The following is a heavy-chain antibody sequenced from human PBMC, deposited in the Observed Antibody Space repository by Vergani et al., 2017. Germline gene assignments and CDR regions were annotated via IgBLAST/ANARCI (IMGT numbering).Heavy chain of an antibody. J-gene: IGHJ6*02. CDR1: GHTFTSYG. V-gene: IGHV1-18*01. D-gene: IGHD3-22*01. CDR2: ISAYNGNT. CDR3: AKDLGSDSGYYYSYYYYGMDV. Sequence: QVQLVQSGAEVKKPGASVKVSCKSSGHTFTSYGISWVRQAPGQGLEWMGWISAYNGNTNYAQKRQGRVTMTPDTYTSTAYKELRSLRSDDTAVYYCAKDLGSDSGYYYSYYYYGMDVWGQGTTVTVSS.